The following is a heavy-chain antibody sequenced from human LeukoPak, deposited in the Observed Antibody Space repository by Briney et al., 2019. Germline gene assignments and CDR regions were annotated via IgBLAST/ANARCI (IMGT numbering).Heavy chain of an antibody. V-gene: IGHV3-21*01. D-gene: IGHD3-3*01. Sequence: PGGSLRLSCAASGFTFSSYSMNWVRQAPGKGLEWVSSISSSSSYIYYADSVKGRFTISRDNAKNSLYLQMNSLRAEDTAVYYCARGFGYDFGLYFDYWDQGTLVTVSS. CDR2: ISSSSSYI. J-gene: IGHJ4*02. CDR3: ARGFGYDFGLYFDY. CDR1: GFTFSSYS.